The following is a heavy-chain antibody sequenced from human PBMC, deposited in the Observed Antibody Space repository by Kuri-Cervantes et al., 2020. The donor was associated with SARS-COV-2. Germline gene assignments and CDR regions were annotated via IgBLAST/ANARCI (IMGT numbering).Heavy chain of an antibody. J-gene: IGHJ6*02. D-gene: IGHD5-18*01. CDR1: GFTFSNAW. Sequence: GGALKIPCAASGFTFSNAWMKWGRQAPGKGLEGVGSIKSKTDGGTTEYAAPVKGRFTISRDDSKNTLYLQMNSLKTEDTAVYYCTKCKTTPEYGYGYGMDVWAQGTTVTVSS. CDR3: TKCKTTPEYGYGYGMDV. CDR2: IKSKTDGGTT. V-gene: IGHV3-15*07.